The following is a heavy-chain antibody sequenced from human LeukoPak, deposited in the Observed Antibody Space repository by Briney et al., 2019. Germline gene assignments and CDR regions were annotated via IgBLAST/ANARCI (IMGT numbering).Heavy chain of an antibody. D-gene: IGHD3-22*01. J-gene: IGHJ5*02. Sequence: SETLSLTCTVSGGSISNYCWSWIRQPAGKGLEWIGRIYTSGSTNYNPSLKSRVTMSVDTSKYQFSLKLNSVTAADTAVYYCAGDRYDSVYNWFDPWGQGTLVTVSS. CDR2: IYTSGST. CDR3: AGDRYDSVYNWFDP. V-gene: IGHV4-4*07. CDR1: GGSISNYC.